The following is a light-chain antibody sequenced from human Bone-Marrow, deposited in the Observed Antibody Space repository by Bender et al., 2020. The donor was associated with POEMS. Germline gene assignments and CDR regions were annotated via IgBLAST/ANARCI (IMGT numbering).Light chain of an antibody. CDR1: TSDIGFYNF. CDR3: YSSVGGSVL. Sequence: QSALTQPASVSGSPGQSITISCTGSTSDIGFYNFVSWYQQHPGKAPKLIIYDVSDRPSGVSNRFSGSKSGNTASLTISVLQSEDEAEYYCYSSVGGSVLFGGGTRLSVL. J-gene: IGLJ2*01. V-gene: IGLV2-14*03. CDR2: DVS.